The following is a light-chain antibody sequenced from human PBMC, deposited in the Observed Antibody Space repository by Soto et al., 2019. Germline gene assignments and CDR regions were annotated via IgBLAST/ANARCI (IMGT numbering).Light chain of an antibody. CDR1: QAISSY. Sequence: DIQLTQSPSFLSASVGDRVTITCRASQAISSYLAWYQQKPGTAPKLLIYAASTLQSGVPSRFSGSGSGTEFTLTISSLQPEDFATYYCQKLNSYPITFGQGTRLEIK. V-gene: IGKV1-9*01. CDR3: QKLNSYPIT. J-gene: IGKJ5*01. CDR2: AAS.